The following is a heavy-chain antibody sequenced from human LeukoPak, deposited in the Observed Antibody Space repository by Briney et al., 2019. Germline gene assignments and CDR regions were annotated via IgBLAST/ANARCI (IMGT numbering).Heavy chain of an antibody. CDR1: GFIFSSYG. J-gene: IGHJ4*02. V-gene: IGHV3-30*02. CDR2: IRYDGSNK. D-gene: IGHD2-2*01. Sequence: GGSLRLSCAASGFIFSSYGMHWVRQAPGKGLEWVAFIRYDGSNKYYADSVKGRFTISRDNSKNTLYLQMNSLRAEDTAVYYCAKDDLPAAIFGYWGQGTLVTVSS. CDR3: AKDDLPAAIFGY.